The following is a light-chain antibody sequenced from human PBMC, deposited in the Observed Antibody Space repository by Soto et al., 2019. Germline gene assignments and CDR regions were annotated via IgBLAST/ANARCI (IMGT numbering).Light chain of an antibody. V-gene: IGLV1-51*01. CDR3: GTWDSSLSEVV. CDR2: DNN. CDR1: SSNIGHNY. J-gene: IGLJ2*01. Sequence: QSVLTQPPSVSAAPGQKVTISCSGSSSNIGHNYVSWYQQLPGTAHKLLFYDNNKRPSGIPDRFSGSKSGTSATLGITGLQTGDEADYYCGTWDSSLSEVVFGGGTQLTVL.